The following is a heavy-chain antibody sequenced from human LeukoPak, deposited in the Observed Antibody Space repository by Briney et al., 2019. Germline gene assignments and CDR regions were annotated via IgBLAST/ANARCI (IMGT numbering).Heavy chain of an antibody. D-gene: IGHD3-3*01. J-gene: IGHJ4*02. V-gene: IGHV3-66*01. Sequence: GGSLRLSCAASGFTVSSNYMSWVRQAPGKGLEWVSVIYGAGSTYYADFVKGRFTISRDNAKKAVYLQMNSLRAEDTAVYYCANSYYDFWSGYLPFDYWGQGTLVTVSS. CDR1: GFTVSSNY. CDR3: ANSYYDFWSGYLPFDY. CDR2: IYGAGST.